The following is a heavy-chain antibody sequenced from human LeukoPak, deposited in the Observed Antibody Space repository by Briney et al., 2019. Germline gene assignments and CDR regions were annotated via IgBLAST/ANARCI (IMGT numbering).Heavy chain of an antibody. D-gene: IGHD5-12*01. CDR2: ISSSSSTI. CDR3: ARLRGYDTDY. J-gene: IGHJ4*02. V-gene: IGHV3-48*01. Sequence: GGALRLSRAGSGFTFSGYSMKWGPHAPGKGLGRVSYISSSSSTIYYEDSVKRRLTISRDNDKNSLYLQMNSLRAEDTAVYYCARLRGYDTDYWGQGTLVTVSS. CDR1: GFTFSGYS.